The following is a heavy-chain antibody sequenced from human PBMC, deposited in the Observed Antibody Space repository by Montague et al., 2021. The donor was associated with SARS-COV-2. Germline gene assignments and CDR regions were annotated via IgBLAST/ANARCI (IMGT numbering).Heavy chain of an antibody. V-gene: IGHV4-34*01. J-gene: IGHJ4*02. D-gene: IGHD3-22*01. CDR1: DGSFSDYS. CDR3: ARGRQNINMVVGVVTGGEYYFDF. Sequence: SETLSLTCAVYDGSFSDYSWTWIRQPPGKGLEWIGEINHRGSTNYNPSLKSRVTISVDTSKHQFSLKMTSVTAADTAVYYGARGRQNINMVVGVVTGGEYYFDFWGQGTLVAVSS. CDR2: INHRGST.